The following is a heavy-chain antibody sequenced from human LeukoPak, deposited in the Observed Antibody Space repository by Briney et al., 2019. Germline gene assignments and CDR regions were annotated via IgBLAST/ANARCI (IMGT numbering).Heavy chain of an antibody. CDR1: GGSINSHY. CDR3: ASRPADTTWYGVFDY. V-gene: IGHV4-59*11. D-gene: IGHD3-10*01. CDR2: IFNTGST. Sequence: SETLSLTCSVSGGSINSHYWSWIRQPPGKRLEWIGYIFNTGSTNYDPSLASRVTMSVDTSRAQFFLRLSPVTAADTAIYYCASRPADTTWYGVFDYWSQGTLVTVSS. J-gene: IGHJ4*02.